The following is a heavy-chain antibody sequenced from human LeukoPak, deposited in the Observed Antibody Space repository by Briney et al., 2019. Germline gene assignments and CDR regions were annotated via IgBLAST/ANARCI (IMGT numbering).Heavy chain of an antibody. CDR3: AGLYYDSSGYYYGGFDY. D-gene: IGHD3-22*01. CDR1: GGSISSYY. J-gene: IGHJ4*02. V-gene: IGHV4-59*08. CDR2: IYYSGST. Sequence: SETLSLTCTVSGGSISSYYWSWIRQPPGKGLEWIGYIYYSGSTNYNPSLKSRVTISVDTSKNQFSLKLSSVTAADTAVYYCAGLYYDSSGYYYGGFDYWGQGTLVTVSS.